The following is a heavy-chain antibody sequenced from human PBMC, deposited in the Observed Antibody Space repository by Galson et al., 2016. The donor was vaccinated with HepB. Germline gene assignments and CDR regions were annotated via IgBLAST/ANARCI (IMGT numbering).Heavy chain of an antibody. D-gene: IGHD3-22*01. V-gene: IGHV4-61*08. J-gene: IGHJ4*02. CDR1: GFSLSSSGVG. CDR3: ARGQFYYYYESGGNDRTYYFDY. CDR2: IYYRGST. Sequence: LVKPTQTLTLTCTFSGFSLSSSGVGVGWIRQPPGKGLEWIGYIYYRGSTNYNPSLKSRVTISVDTSKNQFSLKLRSVTAADTAVYYCARGQFYYYYESGGNDRTYYFDYWGQGTLVTVSS.